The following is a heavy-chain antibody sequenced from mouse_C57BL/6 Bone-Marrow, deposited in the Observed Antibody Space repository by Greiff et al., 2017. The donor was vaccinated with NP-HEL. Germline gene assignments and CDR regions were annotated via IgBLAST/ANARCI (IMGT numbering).Heavy chain of an antibody. CDR3: ARGSSGAY. V-gene: IGHV1-69*01. Sequence: QVQLQQPGAELVMPGASVKLSCKASGYTFTSYWMHWVKQRPGQGLEWIGEIDPSDSSTNYNQKFKGKTTLTVDKSSSTAYMQLSSLTSEDSAVYYCARGSSGAYWGQGTLVTVSA. D-gene: IGHD3-1*01. CDR2: IDPSDSST. CDR1: GYTFTSYW. J-gene: IGHJ3*01.